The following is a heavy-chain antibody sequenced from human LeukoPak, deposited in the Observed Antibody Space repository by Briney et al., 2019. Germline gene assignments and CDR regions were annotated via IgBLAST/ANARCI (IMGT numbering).Heavy chain of an antibody. CDR3: ARDRYSSWYAFDI. CDR2: ISSSSSYI. J-gene: IGHJ3*02. CDR1: GFTFSSYS. V-gene: IGHV3-21*01. D-gene: IGHD6-13*01. Sequence: GGSLRLSCAASGFTFSSYSMNWVRQAPGKGLEWVSSISSSSSYIYYADSVKGRFTISRDNAKNSLYLQMNSLRAEDTAVYYCARDRYSSWYAFDIWGQRTMVTVSS.